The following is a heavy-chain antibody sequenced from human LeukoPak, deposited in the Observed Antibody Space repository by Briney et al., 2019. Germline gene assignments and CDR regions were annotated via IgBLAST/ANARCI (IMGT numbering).Heavy chain of an antibody. J-gene: IGHJ3*02. CDR1: GGSISSGSYY. CDR3: ARPTADDAFDI. CDR2: ISTSGST. D-gene: IGHD5-18*01. V-gene: IGHV4-61*02. Sequence: PSQTLSLTCTVSGGSISSGSYYWSWIRQPAGKGLEWIGRISTSGSTNYNPSLKSRVTISVDTSKNQFSLKLSSVTAADTAVYYCARPTADDAFDIWGQGTMVTVSS.